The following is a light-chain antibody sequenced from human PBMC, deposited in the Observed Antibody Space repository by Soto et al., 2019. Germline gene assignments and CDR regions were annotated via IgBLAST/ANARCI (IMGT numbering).Light chain of an antibody. J-gene: IGLJ1*01. CDR2: DVS. V-gene: IGLV2-14*01. Sequence: SALTQPASVSGSPGQSITISCTGTSSDVGGYNYVSWYQQHPGKAPKLMIYDVSNRPSGVSNRFSGSKSGNTASLTISGLQAEDEADYYCSSYTSSSTQVLGTGTKVTVL. CDR3: SSYTSSSTQV. CDR1: SSDVGGYNY.